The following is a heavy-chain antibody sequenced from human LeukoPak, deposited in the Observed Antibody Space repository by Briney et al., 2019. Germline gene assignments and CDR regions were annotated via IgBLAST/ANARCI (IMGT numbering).Heavy chain of an antibody. CDR3: ARALGHDILTGYNRGWFFDL. D-gene: IGHD3-9*01. Sequence: SETLSLTCAVYGGSFSGYYWSWIRQPPGKGLEWIGEINHSGSTNYNPSLKSRVTISVDTSKNQFSLKLSSVTAADTAVYYCARALGHDILTGYNRGWFFDLWGRGTLITVSS. CDR2: INHSGST. J-gene: IGHJ2*01. CDR1: GGSFSGYY. V-gene: IGHV4-34*01.